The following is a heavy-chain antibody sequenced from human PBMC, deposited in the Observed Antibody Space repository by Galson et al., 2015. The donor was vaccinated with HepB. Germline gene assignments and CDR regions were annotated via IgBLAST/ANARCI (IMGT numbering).Heavy chain of an antibody. D-gene: IGHD1-26*01. Sequence: SVKVSCKAPGGTFSGYTVNWVRQAPGQGLEWLGRIIFMFGVTKYAQKLQDRFTITTDKSTNTAYMELHNLTSEDTAIYFCARGDVAGGFSLHTWFDPWGQGTLVAVSS. J-gene: IGHJ5*02. CDR2: IIFMFGVT. V-gene: IGHV1-69*02. CDR3: ARGDVAGGFSLHTWFDP. CDR1: GGTFSGYT.